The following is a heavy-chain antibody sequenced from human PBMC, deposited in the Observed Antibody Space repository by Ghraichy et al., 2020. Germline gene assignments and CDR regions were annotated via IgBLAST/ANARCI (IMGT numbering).Heavy chain of an antibody. CDR3: AKAVDVATVPYAMDV. Sequence: GGSLRLSCAASGFTFSNYAMSWVRQAPGKGLEWVSTISSNGVTTFYAHSVKGRFTISRDNSKNTLSLQMNSLRADDTALYYCAKAVDVATVPYAMDVWGQGTTVIVS. V-gene: IGHV3-23*01. CDR1: GFTFSNYA. J-gene: IGHJ6*02. CDR2: ISSNGVTT. D-gene: IGHD5-12*01.